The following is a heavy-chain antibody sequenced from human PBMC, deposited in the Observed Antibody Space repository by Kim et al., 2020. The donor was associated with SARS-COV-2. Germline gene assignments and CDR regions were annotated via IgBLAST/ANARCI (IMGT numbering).Heavy chain of an antibody. D-gene: IGHD3-10*01. V-gene: IGHV1-58*01. Sequence: SVKVSCKASGFTFTSSAVQWVRQARGQRLEWIGWIVVGSGNTNYAQKFQERVTITRDMSTSTAYMELSSLRSEDTAVYYCAADEFPGFTMVRGVGFGWGQGTLVTVSS. J-gene: IGHJ4*02. CDR1: GFTFTSSA. CDR3: AADEFPGFTMVRGVGFG. CDR2: IVVGSGNT.